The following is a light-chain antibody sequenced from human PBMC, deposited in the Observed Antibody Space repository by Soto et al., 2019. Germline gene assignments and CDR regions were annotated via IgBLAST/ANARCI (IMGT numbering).Light chain of an antibody. J-gene: IGKJ1*01. V-gene: IGKV1-5*03. Sequence: DIQMTQSPSTLSASVGDRVTITCRASQSISSSLAWYQQKPGKAPKLLIYKSSSVESGVTSKFSGSGSGTDFTRTISNVQPDDFATYYCQQYNSYWTFGQGTKVDIK. CDR1: QSISSS. CDR2: KSS. CDR3: QQYNSYWT.